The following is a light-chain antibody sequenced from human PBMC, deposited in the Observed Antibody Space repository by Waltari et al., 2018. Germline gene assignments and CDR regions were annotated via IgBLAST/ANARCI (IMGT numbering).Light chain of an antibody. CDR3: QQYNNWPPWT. Sequence: EIVMTQSPATLSVSPGHTATLSCRASQSVSSNLAWYQQKPGQAPRLLIYTASTRATGIPSRFSGSGSGTEFTLTISSLQSEDFAVYYCQQYNNWPPWTFGQGTKVE. CDR1: QSVSSN. J-gene: IGKJ1*01. CDR2: TAS. V-gene: IGKV3-15*01.